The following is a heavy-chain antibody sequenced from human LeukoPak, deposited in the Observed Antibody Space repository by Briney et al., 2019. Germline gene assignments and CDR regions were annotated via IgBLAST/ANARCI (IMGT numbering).Heavy chain of an antibody. J-gene: IGHJ4*02. D-gene: IGHD3-9*01. CDR2: IYASGST. Sequence: SETLSLTCTVSGGSIRSYYWSWIRQPAGKGLEWIGRIYASGSTNYNPSLKSRVTMSVDTSKNQFSLKLSSVTAADTAVYYCARGYYDILTGYYKLDYWGQGTLVTVSS. V-gene: IGHV4-4*07. CDR3: ARGYYDILTGYYKLDY. CDR1: GGSIRSYY.